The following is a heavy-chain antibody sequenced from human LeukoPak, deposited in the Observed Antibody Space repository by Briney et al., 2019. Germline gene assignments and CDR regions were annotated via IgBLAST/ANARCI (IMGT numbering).Heavy chain of an antibody. D-gene: IGHD4-17*01. V-gene: IGHV4-59*01. CDR3: ATFPPTVTTYFDY. CDR1: GGSISSYY. Sequence: SETLPLTCTVSGGSISSYYWSWIRQPPGKGLEWIGYIYYSGSTNYNPSLKSRVTISVDTSKNQFSLKLSSVTAADTAVYYCATFPPTVTTYFDYWGQGTLVTVSS. J-gene: IGHJ4*02. CDR2: IYYSGST.